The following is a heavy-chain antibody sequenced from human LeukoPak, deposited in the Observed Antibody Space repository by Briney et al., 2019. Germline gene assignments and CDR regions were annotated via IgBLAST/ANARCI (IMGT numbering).Heavy chain of an antibody. CDR2: IYYRGNP. CDR3: ARADGRGFQH. Sequence: SETLSLTCTVSGGSISSYYWSWIRQPPRTGLELIGYIYYRGNPIYTPSLKRRVTISVHTSKNQFSLKLSSVPAADTGVYYCARADGRGFQHWGQGTLVTVSS. CDR1: GGSISSYY. D-gene: IGHD3-10*01. V-gene: IGHV4-59*01. J-gene: IGHJ1*01.